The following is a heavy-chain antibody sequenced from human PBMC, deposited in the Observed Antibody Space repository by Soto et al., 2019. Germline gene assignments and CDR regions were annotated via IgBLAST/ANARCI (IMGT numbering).Heavy chain of an antibody. J-gene: IGHJ3*02. CDR2: ISGSGGST. Sequence: GGSLRLSCAASGFTFSSYAMSWVRQAPGKGLEWVSAISGSGGSTYYADSVKGRFTISRDNSKNTLYLQMNSLRAEDTAVYYCAKIALWFGEPDPTPDAFDIWGQGTMVTVSS. V-gene: IGHV3-23*01. CDR1: GFTFSSYA. D-gene: IGHD3-10*01. CDR3: AKIALWFGEPDPTPDAFDI.